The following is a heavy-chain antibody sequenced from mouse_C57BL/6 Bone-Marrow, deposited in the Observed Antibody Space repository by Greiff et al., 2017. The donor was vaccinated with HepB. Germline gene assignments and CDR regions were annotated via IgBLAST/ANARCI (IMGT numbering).Heavy chain of an antibody. D-gene: IGHD1-1*01. CDR2: ISDGGCYT. V-gene: IGHV5-4*01. CDR1: GFTFSSYA. CDR3: ARDSAIYYYGSSYYFDY. J-gene: IGHJ2*01. Sequence: EVQVVESGGGLVKPGGSLKLSCAASGFTFSSYAMSWVRQTPEKRLEWVATISDGGCYTYYPDNVKGRFTISRDNAKNNLYLQMSHLKSEDTAMYYCARDSAIYYYGSSYYFDYWGQGTTLTVSS.